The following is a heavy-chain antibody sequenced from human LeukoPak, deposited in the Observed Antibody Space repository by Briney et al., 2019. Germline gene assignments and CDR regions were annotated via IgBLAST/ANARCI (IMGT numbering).Heavy chain of an antibody. CDR1: GFTFSSYA. D-gene: IGHD3-22*01. Sequence: GGSLRLSCAASGFTFSSYAMHWVRQAPGKGLEWVAVISYDGSNKYYADSVKGRFTISRDNSKNTLYLQVNSLRAEDTAVYYCARDYYDSSGPLDYWGQGTLVTVSS. CDR2: ISYDGSNK. J-gene: IGHJ4*02. V-gene: IGHV3-30*04. CDR3: ARDYYDSSGPLDY.